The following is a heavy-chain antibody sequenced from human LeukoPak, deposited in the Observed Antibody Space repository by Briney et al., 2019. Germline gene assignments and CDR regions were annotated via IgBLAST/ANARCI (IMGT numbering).Heavy chain of an antibody. V-gene: IGHV1-46*01. J-gene: IGHJ3*02. CDR3: ARGGHRRYDSSGYYVGGAFDI. D-gene: IGHD3-22*01. CDR1: GYTFTGYY. CDR2: INPSGGST. Sequence: ASVKVSCKASGYTFTGYYMHWVRQAPGQGLEWMGIINPSGGSTSYAQKFQGRVTMTRDTSTSTVYMELSSLRSEDTAVYYCARGGHRRYDSSGYYVGGAFDIWGQGTMVTVSS.